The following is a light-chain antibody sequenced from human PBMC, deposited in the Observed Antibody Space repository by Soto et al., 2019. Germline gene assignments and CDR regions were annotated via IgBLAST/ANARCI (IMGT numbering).Light chain of an antibody. CDR3: QLVNSFPLT. Sequence: DIQMTQSPSSVSASVGDRVTITCRASQGISSWLAWYQQKPGKAPKLRIYTASRLQSLVPSRFHGRGSGTDFNLSISSLQPADFATYYCQLVNSFPLTLGGGTKVEIK. V-gene: IGKV1-12*01. CDR1: QGISSW. J-gene: IGKJ4*01. CDR2: TAS.